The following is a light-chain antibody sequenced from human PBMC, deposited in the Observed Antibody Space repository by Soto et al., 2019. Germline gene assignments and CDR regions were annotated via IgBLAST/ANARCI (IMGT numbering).Light chain of an antibody. Sequence: DIQMTQSPSSLSASVGDRVTITCRASQNINNFLNWYQQKPGEAPKLLIYAASNLQSGVSSRFSGSGSGTDFTLTISSLQPEDYTTYYCQESYTTPVTFGQGTKVDIK. J-gene: IGKJ2*01. CDR3: QESYTTPVT. V-gene: IGKV1-39*01. CDR1: QNINNF. CDR2: AAS.